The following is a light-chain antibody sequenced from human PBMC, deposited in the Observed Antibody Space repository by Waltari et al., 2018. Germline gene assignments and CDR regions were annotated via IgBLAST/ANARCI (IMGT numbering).Light chain of an antibody. V-gene: IGLV3-21*01. CDR3: QVWDSSTDHWV. J-gene: IGLJ3*02. Sequence: SYVLTQPLSVSVAPGQTARITGGGNNIGTNSVHWFQQKPGQAPVLVHYYDSDRPSGIPERIAGSKSGNTATLTISRVEAGDEADFYCQVWDSSTDHWVFGGGTKLTVL. CDR1: NIGTNS. CDR2: YDS.